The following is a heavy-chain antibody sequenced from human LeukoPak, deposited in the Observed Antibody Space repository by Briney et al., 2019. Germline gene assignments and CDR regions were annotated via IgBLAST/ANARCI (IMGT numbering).Heavy chain of an antibody. J-gene: IGHJ4*02. CDR3: ARSAILGYCSSTSCYPGGAFDY. CDR2: INPNSGGT. V-gene: IGHV1-2*02. D-gene: IGHD2-2*01. CDR1: VYTFTGYY. Sequence: GASVKVSCKASVYTFTGYYMHWVRQAPGQGLEWMGWINPNSGGTNYAQKFQGRVTMTRDTSISTAYMELSRLRSDDTAVYYCARSAILGYCSSTSCYPGGAFDYWGQGTLVTVSS.